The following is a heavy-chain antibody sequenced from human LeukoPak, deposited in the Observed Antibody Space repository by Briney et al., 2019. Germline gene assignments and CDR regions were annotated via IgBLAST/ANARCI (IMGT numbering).Heavy chain of an antibody. CDR3: AKDGENYQFDY. CDR2: TRYDGST. D-gene: IGHD4/OR15-4a*01. V-gene: IGHV3-30*02. Sequence: PGGSLRLSCAASTLTFSNYGMHWVRQAPGKGLEWVAITRYDGSTYYADSVKGRLTISRDNSKNTVYLQMNSLRAEDTALYYCAKDGENYQFDYWGQGTLVTVSS. CDR1: TLTFSNYG. J-gene: IGHJ4*02.